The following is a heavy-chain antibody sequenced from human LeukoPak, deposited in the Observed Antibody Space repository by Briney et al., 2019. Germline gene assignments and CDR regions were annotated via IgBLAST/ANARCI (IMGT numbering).Heavy chain of an antibody. Sequence: PGGSLRLSCAASGFKFASFWMTWVRQAPGKGLEWVANIKQDRTEKYYVDSVKGRFTISRDNVKHSLFLQMNNLRADDTAIYYCARAPFYDILTGYYFPGYYMDVWGKGTRSPSP. CDR3: ARAPFYDILTGYYFPGYYMDV. V-gene: IGHV3-7*01. CDR1: GFKFASFW. J-gene: IGHJ6*03. D-gene: IGHD3-9*01. CDR2: IKQDRTEK.